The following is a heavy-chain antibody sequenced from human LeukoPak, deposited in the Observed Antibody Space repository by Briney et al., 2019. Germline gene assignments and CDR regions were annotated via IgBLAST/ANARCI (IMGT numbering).Heavy chain of an antibody. CDR2: INPSSGST. D-gene: IGHD1-26*01. CDR1: GYTFTSYY. J-gene: IGHJ4*02. CDR3: ARAGVGATEIDY. V-gene: IGHV1-46*01. Sequence: ASVKVSCKASGYTFTSYYMHWVRQAPGQGLEWMGIINPSSGSTSYAQKFQGRVTMTRDMSTSTVYMELSSLRSEDTAVYYCARAGVGATEIDYWGQGTLVTVSS.